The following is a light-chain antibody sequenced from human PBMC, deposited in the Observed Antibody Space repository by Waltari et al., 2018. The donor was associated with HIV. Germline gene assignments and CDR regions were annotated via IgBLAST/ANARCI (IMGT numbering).Light chain of an antibody. CDR1: NIGSKS. Sequence: SYVLTQPPSVSVAPGKTARITCGGNNIGSKSVDWYQQTPGQAPVLVIYYDSDRPSGIPERFSGSNSGNTATLTISRVEAGDEVDYYCQVWDSSSDTYVFGTGTKVTVL. V-gene: IGLV3-21*04. CDR2: YDS. J-gene: IGLJ1*01. CDR3: QVWDSSSDTYV.